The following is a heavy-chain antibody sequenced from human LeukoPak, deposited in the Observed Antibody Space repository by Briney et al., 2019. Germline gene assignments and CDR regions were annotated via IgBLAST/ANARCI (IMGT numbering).Heavy chain of an antibody. D-gene: IGHD3-22*01. J-gene: IGHJ3*02. Sequence: GESLKISRKGSGYSFTSYWIGWARPMPGKGLEWMGIIYPGDSDTRYSPSFQGQVTISADKSISTAYLPWSSLKASDTAMYYCARHHSMIVVRVAFDIWGQGTMVTVSS. V-gene: IGHV5-51*01. CDR1: GYSFTSYW. CDR2: IYPGDSDT. CDR3: ARHHSMIVVRVAFDI.